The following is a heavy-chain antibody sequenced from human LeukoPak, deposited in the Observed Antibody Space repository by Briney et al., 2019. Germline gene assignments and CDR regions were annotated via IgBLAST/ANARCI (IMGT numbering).Heavy chain of an antibody. CDR1: GYTFTSFD. Sequence: GASVKVSCKASGYTFTSFDLNWVRQAPGQGLEWVGWINPDNGNADYAQRFQGRVTMTRDTAISTVYIELSSLTYEDTAVYYCARLTSRPSNYYSMDVWGKGTTVTVSS. V-gene: IGHV1-8*01. D-gene: IGHD2-2*01. CDR2: INPDNGNA. CDR3: ARLTSRPSNYYSMDV. J-gene: IGHJ6*03.